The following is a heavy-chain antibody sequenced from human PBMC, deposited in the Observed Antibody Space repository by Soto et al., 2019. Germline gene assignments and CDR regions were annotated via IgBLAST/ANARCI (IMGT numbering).Heavy chain of an antibody. CDR1: GYTFTGYY. Sequence: QVQLVQSGAEVKKPGASVKVSCKASGYTFTGYYMHWVRQAPGQGLEWMGWINTNSGGTNYAQKFQGRVTMTRDTSISTAYMELSRLRSDDTAVYYCARTNWNYGWFDPWGQGTLVTVSS. J-gene: IGHJ5*02. CDR3: ARTNWNYGWFDP. CDR2: INTNSGGT. D-gene: IGHD1-7*01. V-gene: IGHV1-2*02.